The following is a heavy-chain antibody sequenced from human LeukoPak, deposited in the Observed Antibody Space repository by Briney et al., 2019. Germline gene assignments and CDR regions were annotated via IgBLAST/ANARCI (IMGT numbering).Heavy chain of an antibody. CDR1: GGSINSYY. V-gene: IGHV4-4*07. J-gene: IGHJ4*02. D-gene: IGHD4-23*01. Sequence: SETLSLTCTVSGGSINSYYWSWIRQPAGKGLEWIGRIYSSGSTNYNPSLKSRVPMSVDTPKNQFSLKLTSVTAADTALYYCARGGKATVVTMWGQGILVTVSS. CDR2: IYSSGST. CDR3: ARGGKATVVTM.